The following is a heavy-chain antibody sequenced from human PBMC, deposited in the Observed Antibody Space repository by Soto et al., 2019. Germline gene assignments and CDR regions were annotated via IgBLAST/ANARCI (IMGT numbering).Heavy chain of an antibody. CDR1: GDSISSYY. CDR3: ARHGFGPLHGLVDV. D-gene: IGHD3-10*01. Sequence: SETLSLTCTVSGDSISSYYWSWIRQPPGKGLEWIGYIYYSGSTNYNPSLKSRVTISVDTSKNQFSLKLSSVTAADTAVYYCARHGFGPLHGLVDVWGQGTTVTVSS. CDR2: IYYSGST. J-gene: IGHJ6*02. V-gene: IGHV4-59*01.